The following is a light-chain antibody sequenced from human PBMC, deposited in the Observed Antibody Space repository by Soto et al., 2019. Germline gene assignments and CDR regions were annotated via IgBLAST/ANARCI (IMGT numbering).Light chain of an antibody. CDR1: SSDVGGYNY. CDR3: TSYTSSISLGV. CDR2: DVS. J-gene: IGLJ1*01. V-gene: IGLV2-14*01. Sequence: QSVLTQPASVSGSPGQSITISCTGTSSDVGGYNYVSWYQQHPGKAPKLMIYDVSNRPSGVSNRFSGSKSGNTASLTISGLQAEDDADYYCTSYTSSISLGVFGTGTKVTVL.